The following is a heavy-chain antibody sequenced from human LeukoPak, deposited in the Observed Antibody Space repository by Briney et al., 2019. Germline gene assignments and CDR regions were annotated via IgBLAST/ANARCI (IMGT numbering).Heavy chain of an antibody. CDR1: GGSVSSSNW. J-gene: IGHJ4*02. CDR3: ARLGMGTTTSDY. V-gene: IGHV4-4*02. Sequence: PSETLSLTCAVSGGSVSSSNWWNWVRQPPGKGLEWIAEIHHGGSTNYNPSLKSRVIISLDKSKNQFSLKLNSVTAADTAVYYCARLGMGTTTSDYWGQGTLVTVSS. CDR2: IHHGGST. D-gene: IGHD1-26*01.